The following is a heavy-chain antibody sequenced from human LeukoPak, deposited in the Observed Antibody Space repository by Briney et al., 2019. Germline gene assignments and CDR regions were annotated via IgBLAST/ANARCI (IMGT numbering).Heavy chain of an antibody. D-gene: IGHD3-9*01. J-gene: IGHJ5*02. V-gene: IGHV4-4*02. CDR3: ARVHKLDWPQRVGWFDP. Sequence: PSETLSLTCTMSGGSISNSQWCGWVRQPPGKGLEWIGQISYSGNTDYSPSLKSRVSISLDQSRKSFSLRLTSVTAADTAVYYCARVHKLDWPQRVGWFDPWGQGILVVVSS. CDR2: ISYSGNT. CDR1: GGSISNSQW.